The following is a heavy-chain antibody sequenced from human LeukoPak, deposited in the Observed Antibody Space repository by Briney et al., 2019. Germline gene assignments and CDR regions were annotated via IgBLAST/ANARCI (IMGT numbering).Heavy chain of an antibody. Sequence: SVKVSCKASGGAFNTYSINWVRQAPGQGFEWMGRIIAILSQANYAQKFQGRVSITADESTTTAYLELRSLRSEDTAVYYCATGGGYVDAFDIWGQGTMVTVSS. J-gene: IGHJ3*02. D-gene: IGHD5-12*01. CDR1: GGAFNTYS. CDR2: IIAILSQA. V-gene: IGHV1-69*11. CDR3: ATGGGYVDAFDI.